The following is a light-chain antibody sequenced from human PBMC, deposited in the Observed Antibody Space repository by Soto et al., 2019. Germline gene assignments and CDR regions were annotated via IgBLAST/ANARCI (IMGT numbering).Light chain of an antibody. CDR2: GAS. V-gene: IGKV3-20*01. J-gene: IGKJ1*01. Sequence: EIVLTQSPCTLSLSPGEGATLSCRASRGVSANYLAWYQQKPGQAPTLLIYGASIRAAGIPDRFSGSGSGTDFTLTIRRLEPEDFAVYYCQQYGSSPRTFGQGTKVDIK. CDR1: RGVSANY. CDR3: QQYGSSPRT.